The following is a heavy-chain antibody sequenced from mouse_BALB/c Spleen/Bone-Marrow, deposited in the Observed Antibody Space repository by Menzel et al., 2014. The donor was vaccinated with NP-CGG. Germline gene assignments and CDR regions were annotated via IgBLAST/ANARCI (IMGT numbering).Heavy chain of an antibody. J-gene: IGHJ4*01. CDR1: GYTFTSFI. CDR2: INPSNDGT. Sequence: VQLQQPGPELVKPGASVKMSCKTSGYTFTSFIMHWVKQKPGQGLEWIGSINPSNDGTKYNENFKGKATLTSDKSSSTAYMELSSLTAEYSAVNYCARPYYYDSSHYFAMDYWGQGTSVTVSS. V-gene: IGHV1-14*01. D-gene: IGHD1-1*01. CDR3: ARPYYYDSSHYFAMDY.